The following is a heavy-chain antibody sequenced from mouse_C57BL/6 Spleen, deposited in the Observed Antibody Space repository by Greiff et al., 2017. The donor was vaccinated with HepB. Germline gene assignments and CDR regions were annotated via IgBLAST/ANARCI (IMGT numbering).Heavy chain of an antibody. V-gene: IGHV5-9-1*02. J-gene: IGHJ1*03. CDR3: TRVYYSNYDWYFDV. Sequence: EVQGVESGEGLVKPGGSLKLSCAASGFTFSSYAMSWVRQTPEKRLEWVAYISSGGDYIYYADTVKGRFTISRDNARNTLYLQMSSLKSEDTAMYYCTRVYYSNYDWYFDVWGTGTTVTVSS. D-gene: IGHD2-5*01. CDR1: GFTFSSYA. CDR2: ISSGGDYI.